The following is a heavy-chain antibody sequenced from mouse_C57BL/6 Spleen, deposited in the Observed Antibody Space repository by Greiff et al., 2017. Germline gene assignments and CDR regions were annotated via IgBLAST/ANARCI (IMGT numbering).Heavy chain of an antibody. V-gene: IGHV1-81*01. CDR1: GYTFTSYG. Sequence: QVQLKQSGAELARPGASVKLSCKASGYTFTSYGISWVKQRTGQGLEWIGEIYPRSGNTSYNEKFKGKATLTADKSSSTAYMELRSLTSEDSAVYFCATTEAMDYWGQGTSVTVSS. CDR2: IYPRSGNT. J-gene: IGHJ4*01. D-gene: IGHD1-1*01. CDR3: ATTEAMDY.